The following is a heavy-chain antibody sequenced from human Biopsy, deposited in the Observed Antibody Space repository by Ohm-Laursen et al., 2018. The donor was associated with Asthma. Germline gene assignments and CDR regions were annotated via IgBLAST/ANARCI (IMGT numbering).Heavy chain of an antibody. J-gene: IGHJ4*02. CDR2: GGSYYDGGLK. CDR1: GFTFRSYA. D-gene: IGHD3-3*01. CDR3: TRDVMEWYLPAFDF. Sequence: SLRLSCAASGFTFRSYAMHWVRQAPGKGLEWVAVGGSYYDGGLKYYADSVNGRFIVSRDDSKNTLYLQMNSLRPDDTAVYYCTRDVMEWYLPAFDFWGQGTLVTVSS. V-gene: IGHV3-30-3*01.